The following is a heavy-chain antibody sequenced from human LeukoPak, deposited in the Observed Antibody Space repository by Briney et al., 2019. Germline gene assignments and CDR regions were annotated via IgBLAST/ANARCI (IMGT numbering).Heavy chain of an antibody. D-gene: IGHD4-23*01. CDR3: AKTLRWYTPYFDY. Sequence: AISGSGGSAYYADSVKGRFTISRDNSKNTLYLQMNSLRAEDTAVYYCAKTLRWYTPYFDYWGQGTLVTVSS. J-gene: IGHJ4*02. CDR2: ISGSGGSA. V-gene: IGHV3-23*01.